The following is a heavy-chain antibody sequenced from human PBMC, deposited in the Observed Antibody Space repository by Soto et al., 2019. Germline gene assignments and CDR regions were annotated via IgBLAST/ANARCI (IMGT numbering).Heavy chain of an antibody. J-gene: IGHJ3*01. CDR1: GYSFISYW. D-gene: IGHD2-15*01. CDR2: FYPGDSTS. CDR3: ARIIGYCRNNDCSWTFDV. V-gene: IGHV5-51*01. Sequence: PGESLKISCKTSGYSFISYWVAWVRQLPGKALEWMGTFYPGDSTSTYSPSFQGQVTISVDTSITTAYLQLNSLKASDTAMYYCARIIGYCRNNDCSWTFDVWGQGXMVTVSS.